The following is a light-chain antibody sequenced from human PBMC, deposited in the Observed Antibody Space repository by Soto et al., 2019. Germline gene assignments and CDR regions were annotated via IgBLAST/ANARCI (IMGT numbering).Light chain of an antibody. V-gene: IGLV2-14*01. Sequence: QSVLTQPASVSGSPAQSITISCTGTSSDVGAYNYVSWYQQYPGKAPKLMIFDVSNRPSGISHRFSGSKSGDTAPLTIFGLPEDDAADYCCSSWTSSNALVFGAGTKLTVL. CDR3: SSWTSSNALV. CDR2: DVS. J-gene: IGLJ1*01. CDR1: SSDVGAYNY.